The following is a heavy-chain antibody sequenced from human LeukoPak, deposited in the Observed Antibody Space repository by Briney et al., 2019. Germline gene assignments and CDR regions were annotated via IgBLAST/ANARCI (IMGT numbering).Heavy chain of an antibody. CDR2: IYSAGAT. Sequence: PGGSLRLSCAASGFTVSDNYMTWVRQAPGKGLEWVSSIYSAGATHYAESVKGRFTISRDNSKNTVYLQMNSLRPEDTAVYYCARNSVAGTGNYWGQGTLVTVSS. D-gene: IGHD6-19*01. CDR1: GFTVSDNY. CDR3: ARNSVAGTGNY. V-gene: IGHV3-53*01. J-gene: IGHJ4*02.